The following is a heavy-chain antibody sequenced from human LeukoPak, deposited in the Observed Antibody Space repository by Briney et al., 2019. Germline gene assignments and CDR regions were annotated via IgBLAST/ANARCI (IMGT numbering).Heavy chain of an antibody. CDR2: IFGSGGSP. J-gene: IGHJ4*02. CDR1: GFTFGSFA. V-gene: IGHV3-23*01. Sequence: GGSLRLSCEASGFTFGSFAMYWVRQAPGKGLEWIAGIFGSGGSPHYADSVKGRFTISTDNFKNTVYLQINSLRAEDTAVYYCGKTTAGYSSGQKPAWPVDYWGQGTLVTVSS. D-gene: IGHD5-18*01. CDR3: GKTTAGYSSGQKPAWPVDY.